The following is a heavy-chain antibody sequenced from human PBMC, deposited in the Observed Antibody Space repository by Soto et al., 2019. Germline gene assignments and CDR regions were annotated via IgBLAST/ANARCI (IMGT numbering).Heavy chain of an antibody. CDR2: IIPMFGTA. D-gene: IGHD5-18*01. CDR1: GGTFSTYA. J-gene: IGHJ4*02. CDR3: ARGIQLWLRRINNGYSG. V-gene: IGHV1-69*12. Sequence: QVQLVQSGAEVKKPESSVKVSCKAPGGTFSTYAISWVRQAPGQGLEWMGGIIPMFGTANYAQRFQDRVTITADQPTNTVYMELSSLISEDTAVYFCARGIQLWLRRINNGYSGWGQGTLVTVSS.